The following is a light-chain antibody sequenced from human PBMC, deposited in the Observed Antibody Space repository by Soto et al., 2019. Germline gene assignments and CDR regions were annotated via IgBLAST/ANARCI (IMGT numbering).Light chain of an antibody. CDR2: NTD. V-gene: IGLV1-44*01. Sequence: QSVLTRPPSASGTPGQRVTISCSGSSSNIGRNTVNWYQQFPGTAPKLLIYNTDQRPSGVPDRFSGSKSDTSASLAISGVQSDDEADYYCAAWDDSLNGLFGGGTQLTVL. CDR1: SSNIGRNT. J-gene: IGLJ3*02. CDR3: AAWDDSLNGL.